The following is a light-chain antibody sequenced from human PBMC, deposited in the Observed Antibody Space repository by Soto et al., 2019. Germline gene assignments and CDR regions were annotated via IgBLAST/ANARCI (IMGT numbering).Light chain of an antibody. CDR1: ETVSSSY. V-gene: IGKV3D-20*01. J-gene: IGKJ5*01. Sequence: IALTQATVTLSLAQRASPSLSSGASETVSSSYLAWYQQRPGLAPRLLIYDASSRATGIPDRFSGSGSGTDFSLTISRLEPEDFAVYYCQQYSSSPYTFGQGTRLEIK. CDR3: QQYSSSPYT. CDR2: DAS.